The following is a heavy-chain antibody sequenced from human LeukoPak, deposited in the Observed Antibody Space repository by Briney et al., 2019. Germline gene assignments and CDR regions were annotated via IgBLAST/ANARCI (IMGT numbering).Heavy chain of an antibody. V-gene: IGHV4-61*02. CDR2: IYTSGST. CDR3: ARVAADSSSPRAFDY. D-gene: IGHD6-6*01. J-gene: IGHJ4*02. CDR1: GGSISSGSYY. Sequence: SETLSLTCTVSGGSISSGSYYWSWIRQPAGKGLEWIGRIYTSGSTNYNPSLKSRVTISVDTSMNQFSLKLSSVTAADTAVYYCARVAADSSSPRAFDYWGQGTLVTVSS.